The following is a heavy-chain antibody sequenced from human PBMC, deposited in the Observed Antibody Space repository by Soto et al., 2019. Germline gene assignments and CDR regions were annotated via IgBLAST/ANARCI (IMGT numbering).Heavy chain of an antibody. V-gene: IGHV3-48*01. J-gene: IGHJ1*01. CDR1: GFTFSDYS. D-gene: IGHD2-2*01. Sequence: EVQLVESGGDLVQPGGSLRLSCAASGFTFSDYSMNWVRQAPGKGLEWISYISGSSSTIDYADSVKGRFTISRDNAKNSSYLQMNYLRPEDTALYYCARDRDCITTGCAYAEYFQHWGRGTLVTVSS. CDR3: ARDRDCITTGCAYAEYFQH. CDR2: ISGSSSTI.